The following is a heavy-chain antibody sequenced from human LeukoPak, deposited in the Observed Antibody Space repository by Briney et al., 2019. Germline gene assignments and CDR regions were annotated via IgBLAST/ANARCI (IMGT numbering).Heavy chain of an antibody. CDR2: ISASAGNI. CDR1: GFMFRSSS. D-gene: IGHD3-10*02. J-gene: IGHJ4*02. CDR3: AKRPAAVRGVIPYVDY. Sequence: GGSLRLSCAASGFMFRSSSMSWVRQVPGKGLEWVSTISASAGNIYYADSVKGRFTISRDNSKNTLFLQMNSLRAEDTAIYYCAKRPAAVRGVIPYVDYWGQGTLVTVS. V-gene: IGHV3-23*01.